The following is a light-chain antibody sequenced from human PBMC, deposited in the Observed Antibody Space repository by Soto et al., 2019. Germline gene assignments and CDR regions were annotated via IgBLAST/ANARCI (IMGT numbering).Light chain of an antibody. CDR2: DVS. J-gene: IGLJ1*01. CDR3: SSFTRSNSYV. CDR1: SSDVGAYNY. Sequence: QSALTQPASVSGSPGQSITISCTGTSSDVGAYNYVSWYQQHPGKVPKLMIYDVSDRPSGVSNRFSGSKSGNTASLTISGLHAEYEADYYCSSFTRSNSYVFGTGTKLTVL. V-gene: IGLV2-14*03.